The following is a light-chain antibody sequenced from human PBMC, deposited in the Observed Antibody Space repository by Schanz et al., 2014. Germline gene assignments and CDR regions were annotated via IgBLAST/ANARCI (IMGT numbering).Light chain of an antibody. CDR1: SSDVGGYNQ. V-gene: IGLV2-8*01. CDR2: EVS. J-gene: IGLJ2*01. CDR3: AACDDSLNAVV. Sequence: QSVLTQPPSASGSPGQSVTISCTGTSSDVGGYNQVSWYQQHPGKAPKLMIYEVSKRPSGVPDRFSGSKSGTSASLAISGLQSEDEAEYYCAACDDSLNAVVFGGGTKLTVL.